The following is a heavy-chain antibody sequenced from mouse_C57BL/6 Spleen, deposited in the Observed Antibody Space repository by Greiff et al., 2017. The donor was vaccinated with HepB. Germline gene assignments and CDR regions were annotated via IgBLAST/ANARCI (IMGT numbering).Heavy chain of an antibody. CDR3: ARWVMTRGYFDV. V-gene: IGHV1-64*01. CDR2: IHPNSGSS. J-gene: IGHJ1*03. CDR1: GYTFTSYW. D-gene: IGHD2-2*01. Sequence: VQLQQPGAELVKPGASVKLSCKASGYTFTSYWMHWVKQRPGQGLEWIGMIHPNSGSSNYNEKFKSKATLTVDKSSSTAYMQLSILTSEDSAVYSCARWVMTRGYFDVWGTGTTVTVSS.